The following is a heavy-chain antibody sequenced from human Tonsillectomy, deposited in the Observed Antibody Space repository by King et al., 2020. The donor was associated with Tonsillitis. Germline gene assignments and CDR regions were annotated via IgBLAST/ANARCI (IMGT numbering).Heavy chain of an antibody. D-gene: IGHD5-12*01. Sequence: VQLVESGGGLVQPGGSLRLSCVASGFTFSSYGMNWVRQAPGKGLEWLSYLSSYSRTIYADSVKGRFTISRDDARNSLYLPMSSLRAEDTAVYYCAREPMVATMDESDFDYWGHGTLVTVSS. CDR2: LSSYSRTI. CDR3: AREPMVATMDESDFDY. V-gene: IGHV3-48*01. J-gene: IGHJ4*01. CDR1: GFTFSSYG.